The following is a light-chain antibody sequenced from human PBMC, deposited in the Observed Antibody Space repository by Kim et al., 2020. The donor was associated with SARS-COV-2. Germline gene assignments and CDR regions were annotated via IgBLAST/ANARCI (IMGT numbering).Light chain of an antibody. V-gene: IGKV3-11*01. CDR3: QRSSWPIT. J-gene: IGKJ5*01. CDR1: QSVNNY. Sequence: SPQKPATLSCSTTQSVNNYLAWYQQKPGQAPRLLIYDVSNRATGIPARFSGSGSGTDFTLTISSLEPEDFALYYCQRSSWPITFGQGTRLEIK. CDR2: DVS.